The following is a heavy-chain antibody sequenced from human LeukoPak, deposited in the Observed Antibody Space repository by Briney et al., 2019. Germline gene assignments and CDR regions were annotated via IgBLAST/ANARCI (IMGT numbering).Heavy chain of an antibody. V-gene: IGHV4-59*08. Sequence: PSETLSLTCTVSGGSISGYYWSWVRQPPGKGLEWIGYIYYSGSTNYNPSLKSRVTMSVDTSKNQLSLKLSSVTAADTAVYYCASGSGWLVQDWGQGTLVTASS. D-gene: IGHD6-19*01. CDR3: ASGSGWLVQD. J-gene: IGHJ4*02. CDR2: IYYSGST. CDR1: GGSISGYY.